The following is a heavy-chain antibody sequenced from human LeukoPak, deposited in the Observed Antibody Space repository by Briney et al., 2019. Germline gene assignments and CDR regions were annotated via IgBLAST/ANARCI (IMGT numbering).Heavy chain of an antibody. CDR1: GGSFSGYY. CDR2: IKHSGST. J-gene: IGHJ6*02. CDR3: ARFRGSSVPYYYYGMDV. D-gene: IGHD6-19*01. V-gene: IGHV4-34*01. Sequence: SETLSLTCAVYGGSFSGYYWSWIRQPPGKGLERIGEIKHSGSTNYNPSLKSRVTISVDTSKNQFSLKLSSVTAADTAVYYCARFRGSSVPYYYYGMDVWGQGTTVTVSS.